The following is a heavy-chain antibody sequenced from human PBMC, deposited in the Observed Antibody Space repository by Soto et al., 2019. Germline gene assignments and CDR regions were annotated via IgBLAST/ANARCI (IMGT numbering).Heavy chain of an antibody. Sequence: ASVKVSCKVSGYTLTELSMHWVRQAPGKGLEWMGGFDPEDGETIYAQKFQGRFTTSRDNSKNTLYLQMNSLRADDTAVFYCAKDSPSYTTSPFYFDSWGQGTLVTVSS. CDR3: AKDSPSYTTSPFYFDS. CDR1: GYTLTELS. CDR2: FDPEDGET. D-gene: IGHD2-2*02. V-gene: IGHV1-24*01. J-gene: IGHJ4*02.